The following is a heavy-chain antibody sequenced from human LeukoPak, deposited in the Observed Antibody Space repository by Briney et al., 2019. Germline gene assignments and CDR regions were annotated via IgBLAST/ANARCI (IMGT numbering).Heavy chain of an antibody. D-gene: IGHD3-22*01. V-gene: IGHV4-59*01. J-gene: IGHJ4*02. CDR2: IYYSRSN. Sequence: PSETLSLTCTVSGGSISSYYWSWIRQPPGKGLECIGYIYYSRSNNSNPSLKSRVTISVDTSKNQFSLKLSSGTGADAAADYCVCEARYYYDSRGSSLFDYWGQGTLVTVSS. CDR3: VCEARYYYDSRGSSLFDY. CDR1: GGSISSYY.